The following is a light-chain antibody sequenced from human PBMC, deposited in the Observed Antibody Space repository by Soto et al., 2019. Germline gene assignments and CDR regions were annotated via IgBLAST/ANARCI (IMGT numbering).Light chain of an antibody. Sequence: EIVLTQSPGTLSLSPGERATLSCRASESVSDNYLAWYQQRSGQAPRLVIYGASSRASAVPDRFSGSGSGADFTLTIRRLEPEDFAVYYCQQYGDSPLTFGGGTKVEIK. CDR2: GAS. J-gene: IGKJ4*01. CDR3: QQYGDSPLT. V-gene: IGKV3-20*01. CDR1: ESVSDNY.